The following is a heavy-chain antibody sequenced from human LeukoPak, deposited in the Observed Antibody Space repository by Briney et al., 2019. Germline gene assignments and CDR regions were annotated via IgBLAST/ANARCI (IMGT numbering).Heavy chain of an antibody. V-gene: IGHV1-69*04. D-gene: IGHD2-2*01. CDR1: GGTFSSYA. CDR2: IIPILGIA. CDR3: ARVVTGCSSTSCQQEYYYYYYGMDV. J-gene: IGHJ6*02. Sequence: GASVKVSCKASGGTFSSYAISWVRQAPGQGLEWMGRIIPILGIANYAQKFQGRVTITADKSTSTAYMELSSLRSDDTAVYYCARVVTGCSSTSCQQEYYYYYYGMDVWGQGTTVTVSS.